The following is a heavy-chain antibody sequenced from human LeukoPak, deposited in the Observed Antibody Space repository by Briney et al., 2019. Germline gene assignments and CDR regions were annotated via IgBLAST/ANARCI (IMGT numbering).Heavy chain of an antibody. V-gene: IGHV3-49*03. D-gene: IGHD5-18*01. CDR2: IRSKAYGGTT. J-gene: IGHJ4*02. CDR3: TRPNTAMATGY. CDR1: GFTFGDYA. Sequence: GGSLRLSCTASGFTFGDYAMSWFRQAPGKGLEWVGFIRSKAYGGTTEYAASVKGRFTISRDDSKSIAYLQMNSLKTEDTAVYYCTRPNTAMATGYWGQGTLVTVSS.